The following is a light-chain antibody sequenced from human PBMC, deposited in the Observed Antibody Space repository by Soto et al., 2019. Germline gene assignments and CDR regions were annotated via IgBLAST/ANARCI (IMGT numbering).Light chain of an antibody. Sequence: QSVLTQPASVSGSPGQSITISCTGTSSDVGSYNVVSWYQQHPGKAPKLMIYEGSKRPPGVSNRFSGSKSGNTASLTISGLQAEDEADYYCCSYAGTGTYVFGTGTKV. J-gene: IGLJ1*01. V-gene: IGLV2-23*01. CDR1: SSDVGSYNV. CDR2: EGS. CDR3: CSYAGTGTYV.